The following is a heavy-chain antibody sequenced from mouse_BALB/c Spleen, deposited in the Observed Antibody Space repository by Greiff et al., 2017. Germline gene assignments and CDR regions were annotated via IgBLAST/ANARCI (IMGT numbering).Heavy chain of an antibody. CDR2: ISNGGGST. V-gene: IGHV5-12-2*01. CDR3: ARRRNDYYAMDY. CDR1: GFTFSSYT. J-gene: IGHJ4*01. Sequence: EVQGVESGGGLVQPGGSLKLSCAASGFTFSSYTMSWVRQTPEKRLEWVAYISNGGGSTYYPDTVKGRFTISRDNAKNTLYLQMSSLKSEDTAMYYCARRRNDYYAMDYWGQGTSVTVSS.